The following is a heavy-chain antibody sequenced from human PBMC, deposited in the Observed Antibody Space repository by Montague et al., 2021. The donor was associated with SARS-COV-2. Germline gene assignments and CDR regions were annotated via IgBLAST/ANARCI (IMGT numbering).Heavy chain of an antibody. D-gene: IGHD3-3*01. CDR1: GFTFSSHD. V-gene: IGHV3-13*04. CDR3: ARAHAESVYAFWSGSLTSTSLDV. Sequence: SLRLSCAASGFTFSSHDMYWVRQGTGKGLEWVSSIGTAGDTYYSGSVEGRFTISREDAKNSMYLQVTSLRAGDTAIYYCARAHAESVYAFWSGSLTSTSLDVWGKGTTVTVSS. CDR2: IGTAGDT. J-gene: IGHJ6*04.